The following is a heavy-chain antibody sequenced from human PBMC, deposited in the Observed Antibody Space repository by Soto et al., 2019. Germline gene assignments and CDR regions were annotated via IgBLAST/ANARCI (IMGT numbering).Heavy chain of an antibody. V-gene: IGHV4-4*02. J-gene: IGHJ5*02. Sequence: AETLSLSCGVSGGSISPINWWNWFRQPPGKGLEWIGDIYHTGTTNYNPSLESRVTLSIDKSKNQFFLNLTSVTAADTAVYYCARSPNIHSITWFDPWGQGILVTVSS. CDR1: GGSISPINW. D-gene: IGHD1-20*01. CDR2: IYHTGTT. CDR3: ARSPNIHSITWFDP.